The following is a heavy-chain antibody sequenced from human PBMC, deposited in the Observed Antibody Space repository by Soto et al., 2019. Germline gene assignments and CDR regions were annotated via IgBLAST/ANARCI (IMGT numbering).Heavy chain of an antibody. J-gene: IGHJ6*02. CDR1: GGSFSGYY. Sequence: TSETLSLTCAVYGGSFSGYYWSWIRQPPGKGLEWIGEINHSGSTNYNPSLKSRVTISVDTSKNQFSLKLSSVTAADTAVYYCARAGVYHYYGSGSYYPYYYYGMDVWGQGTTVTVSS. CDR2: INHSGST. D-gene: IGHD3-10*01. V-gene: IGHV4-34*01. CDR3: ARAGVYHYYGSGSYYPYYYYGMDV.